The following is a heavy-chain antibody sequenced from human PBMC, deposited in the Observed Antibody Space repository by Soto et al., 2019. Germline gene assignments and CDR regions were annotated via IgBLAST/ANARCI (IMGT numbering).Heavy chain of an antibody. Sequence: SETLSLTCTVSGGSISSGDYYWSWIRQPPGKGLEWIGYIYYSGSTYYNPSLKSRVTISVDTSKNQFSLKLSSVTAADTAVYYCARKFGELYYRFDPWGQGTLVTVSS. J-gene: IGHJ5*02. CDR3: ARKFGELYYRFDP. V-gene: IGHV4-30-4*01. D-gene: IGHD3-10*01. CDR1: GGSISSGDYY. CDR2: IYYSGST.